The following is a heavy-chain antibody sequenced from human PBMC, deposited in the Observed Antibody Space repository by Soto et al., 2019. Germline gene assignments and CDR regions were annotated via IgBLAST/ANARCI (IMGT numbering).Heavy chain of an antibody. Sequence: QVQLVESGGGVVQPGTSLRLSCEVSGFTFSSYGMHWVRQAPGQGLEWVAVIWFDVSNTFHADSVKGRVTISRDNSKSTLYLEMNSLRAEYTAVYYCARDCRGGSCYPYHLGQGTLVTVSS. J-gene: IGHJ5*02. V-gene: IGHV3-33*01. CDR3: ARDCRGGSCYPYH. D-gene: IGHD2-15*01. CDR2: IWFDVSNT. CDR1: GFTFSSYG.